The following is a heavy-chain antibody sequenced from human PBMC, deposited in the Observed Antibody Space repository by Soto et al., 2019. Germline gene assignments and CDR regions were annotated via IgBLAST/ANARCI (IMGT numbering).Heavy chain of an antibody. CDR1: GGSISSYY. V-gene: IGHV4-59*01. D-gene: IGHD5-18*01. CDR3: ARGYSFGLDAFDI. Sequence: QVQLQESGPGLVKPSETLSLTCTVSGGSISSYYWSWIRQPPGKGLESIGYIYYSGRTNYNPSLRRRVTIPVDTPKTQCSLQLSSVTAADTAVYYCARGYSFGLDAFDIWGQGTMVTVSS. J-gene: IGHJ3*02. CDR2: IYYSGRT.